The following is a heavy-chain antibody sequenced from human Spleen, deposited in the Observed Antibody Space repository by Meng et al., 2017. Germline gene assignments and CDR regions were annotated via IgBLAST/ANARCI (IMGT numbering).Heavy chain of an antibody. D-gene: IGHD2-2*01. CDR3: AREDFVVVPVAMAWVDY. Sequence: GGSLRLSCTASGFTFSSKAMHWVRQAPGKGLEWVAVMSHDGSNKYYADSVKGRFTISRDNSKNTLFLQMNSLRTEDTAVYYCAREDFVVVPVAMAWVDYWGQGTLVTVSS. CDR2: MSHDGSNK. J-gene: IGHJ4*02. CDR1: GFTFSSKA. V-gene: IGHV3-30*01.